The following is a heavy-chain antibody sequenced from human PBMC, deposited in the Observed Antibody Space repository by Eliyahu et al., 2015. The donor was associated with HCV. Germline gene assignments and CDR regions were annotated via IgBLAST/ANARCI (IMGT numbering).Heavy chain of an antibody. CDR3: ARDGYCSGGSCARPYYYGMDV. CDR1: GYTFTSYG. V-gene: IGHV1-18*04. J-gene: IGHJ6*02. CDR2: ISAYNGNT. Sequence: QVQLVQSGAEVKKPGASVKVSCKASGYTFTSYGISWGRQAPGQGLEWMGWISAYNGNTNYAQKLQGRVTMTTDTSTSTAYMELRSLRSDDTAVYYCARDGYCSGGSCARPYYYGMDVWGQGTTVTVSS. D-gene: IGHD2-15*01.